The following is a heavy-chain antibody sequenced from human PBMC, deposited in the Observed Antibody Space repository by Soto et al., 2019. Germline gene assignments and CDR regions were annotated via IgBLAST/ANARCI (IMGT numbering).Heavy chain of an antibody. V-gene: IGHV4-59*01. CDR2: MYNTGST. J-gene: IGHJ6*02. D-gene: IGHD2-21*02. CDR3: ARDLWGYCGTDCYPMDV. Sequence: SETMCLTCAFSGCSISWYYLSWIRPPPGKGLEWIGYMYNTGSTVYNPSFKSRVTISVDTSKNQFSLKLNSVTAADTAVYYCARDLWGYCGTDCYPMDVWGQGTTVTVSS. CDR1: GCSISWYY.